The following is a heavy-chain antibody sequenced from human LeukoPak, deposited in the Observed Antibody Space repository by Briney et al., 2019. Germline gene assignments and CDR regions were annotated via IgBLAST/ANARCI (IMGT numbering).Heavy chain of an antibody. J-gene: IGHJ4*02. Sequence: GGSLRLSCAASEFTFSAYWMHWVRQVPGKGLVWVSRINGDGSSTSYADSVKGRFTISRDNAKNTLYLQMNSLRAEDTAVYYCARDPELTYYDSSGYDYWGQGTPVTVSS. CDR1: EFTFSAYW. CDR2: INGDGSST. D-gene: IGHD3-22*01. V-gene: IGHV3-74*01. CDR3: ARDPELTYYDSSGYDY.